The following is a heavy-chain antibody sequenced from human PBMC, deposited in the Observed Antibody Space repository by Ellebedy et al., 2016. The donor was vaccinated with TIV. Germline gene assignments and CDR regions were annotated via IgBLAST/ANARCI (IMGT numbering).Heavy chain of an antibody. CDR3: ARGLLDTAMVNPMSSGFNGVYYYMDV. V-gene: IGHV3-33*01. CDR1: GFTFSSYG. D-gene: IGHD5-18*01. Sequence: GESLKISXAASGFTFSSYGMHWVRQAPGKGLEWVAVIWYDGSNKYYADSVKGRFTISRDNSKNTLYLQMNSLRAEDTAVYYCARGLLDTAMVNPMSSGFNGVYYYMDVWGKGTTVTVSS. CDR2: IWYDGSNK. J-gene: IGHJ6*03.